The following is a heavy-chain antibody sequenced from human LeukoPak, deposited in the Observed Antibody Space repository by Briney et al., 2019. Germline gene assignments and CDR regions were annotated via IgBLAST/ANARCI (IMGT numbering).Heavy chain of an antibody. Sequence: GGSLRLSCAASGFTFSHYSMNWVRQAPGKGLEWVANIKQDGSEKYYVDSVKGRFTISRDNAKKSLYLEMNSLRAEDTAVYYCARDSSPGYYDYVWGTYPRYWGQGTLVTVSS. CDR1: GFTFSHYS. CDR3: ARDSSPGYYDYVWGTYPRY. J-gene: IGHJ4*02. V-gene: IGHV3-7*05. CDR2: IKQDGSEK. D-gene: IGHD3-16*02.